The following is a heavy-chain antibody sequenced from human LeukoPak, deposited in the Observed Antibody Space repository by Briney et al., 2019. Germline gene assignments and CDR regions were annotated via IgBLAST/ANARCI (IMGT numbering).Heavy chain of an antibody. CDR3: ATETGNFYFYS. Sequence: ALVKVSCKVSGYTLTELSMHWVRQAPGKGLEWMGGFDPEDDELIYGQRFQGRVTMTEDASTDTAYMELRSLRSEDTAVYYCATETGNFYFYSWGQGTLVTVSS. D-gene: IGHD1-7*01. CDR2: FDPEDDEL. CDR1: GYTLTELS. V-gene: IGHV1-24*01. J-gene: IGHJ4*02.